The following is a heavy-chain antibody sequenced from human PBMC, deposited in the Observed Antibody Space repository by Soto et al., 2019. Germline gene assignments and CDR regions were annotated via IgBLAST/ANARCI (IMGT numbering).Heavy chain of an antibody. Sequence: AETLSLTCTVSGVSISSYYWSWIRQPPGKGLEWIGYIYYSGSTNYNPSLKSRVTISLDHSRNQFSLRLNAVTAADTAVYFCASSKYAVVAGSVCFDPLGQGTLVTVSS. J-gene: IGHJ5*02. V-gene: IGHV4-59*12. CDR3: ASSKYAVVAGSVCFDP. D-gene: IGHD2-21*01. CDR1: GVSISSYY. CDR2: IYYSGST.